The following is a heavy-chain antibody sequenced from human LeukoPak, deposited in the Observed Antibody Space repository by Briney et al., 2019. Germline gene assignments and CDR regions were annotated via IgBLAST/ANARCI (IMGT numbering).Heavy chain of an antibody. J-gene: IGHJ4*02. CDR2: ISGSGGST. Sequence: GGSLRLSCPASGFTFSSYAMSWVRQAPGKGPEWVSAISGSGGSTYYADSVKGRFTISRDNSKNTLYLQMNSLRAEDTAVYYCAKGPLSHFDYWGQGTLVTVSS. D-gene: IGHD2/OR15-2a*01. CDR3: AKGPLSHFDY. CDR1: GFTFSSYA. V-gene: IGHV3-23*01.